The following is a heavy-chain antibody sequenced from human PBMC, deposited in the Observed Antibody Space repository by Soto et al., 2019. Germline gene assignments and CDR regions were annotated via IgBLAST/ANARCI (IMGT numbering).Heavy chain of an antibody. CDR1: GGSISSYY. V-gene: IGHV4-59*01. CDR2: IYYSGST. J-gene: IGHJ6*02. CDR3: ARDYPNYDFWSGPRPYGMDV. D-gene: IGHD3-3*01. Sequence: SETLSLTCTVSGGSISSYYWSWIRQPPGKGLEWIGYIYYSGSTNYNPSLKSRVTISVDTSKNQFSLKLSSVTAADTAVYYCARDYPNYDFWSGPRPYGMDVWGQGTTVTVSS.